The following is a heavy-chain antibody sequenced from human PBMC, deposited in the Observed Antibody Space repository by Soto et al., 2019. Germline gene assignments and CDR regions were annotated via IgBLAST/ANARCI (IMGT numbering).Heavy chain of an antibody. CDR3: AKIIVVPGYYMDV. V-gene: IGHV3-23*01. CDR2: ISGSGGST. J-gene: IGHJ6*03. D-gene: IGHD2-2*01. CDR1: GFTFSSYA. Sequence: GGSLRLSCAASGFTFSSYAMNWVRQAPGKGLEWVSSISGSGGSTYYADSVKGRFTISKDNSKNTLYLQMNSLRAEDTAVYYCAKIIVVPGYYMDVWGKGTTVTVSS.